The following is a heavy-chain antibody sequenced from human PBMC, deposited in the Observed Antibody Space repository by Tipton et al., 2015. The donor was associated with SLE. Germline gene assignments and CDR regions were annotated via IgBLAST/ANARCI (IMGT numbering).Heavy chain of an antibody. V-gene: IGHV4-59*12. D-gene: IGHD1-26*01. CDR2: IYYTGST. CDR1: GGSISSYY. CDR3: AREVGKGYYFDY. Sequence: GLVKSSETLSLTCTVSGGSISSYYWSWIRQPPGKGLEWIGYIYYTGSTNYNPSLKSRVTISLDTSKNQFSLNLSSVTAADTAVYYCAREVGKGYYFDYWGQGILVTVSS. J-gene: IGHJ4*02.